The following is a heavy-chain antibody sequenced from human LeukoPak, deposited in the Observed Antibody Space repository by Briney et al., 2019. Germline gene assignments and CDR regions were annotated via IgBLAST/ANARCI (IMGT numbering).Heavy chain of an antibody. Sequence: ASETLSLTCTVSGGSISSSSYYWGWIRQPPGKGLEWIGSIYYSGSTYYNPSLKSRVTISVDTSKNQFSLKLSSVTAADTAVYYCARLTQHPTMDVWAKGPRSPSP. CDR3: ARLTQHPTMDV. CDR2: IYYSGST. V-gene: IGHV4-39*01. D-gene: IGHD2-15*01. CDR1: GGSISSSSYY. J-gene: IGHJ6*03.